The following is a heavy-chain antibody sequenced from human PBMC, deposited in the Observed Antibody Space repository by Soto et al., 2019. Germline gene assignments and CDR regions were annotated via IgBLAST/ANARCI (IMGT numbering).Heavy chain of an antibody. V-gene: IGHV3-9*01. CDR3: AKAVSVFGELFPGQDYYYYYMDV. J-gene: IGHJ6*03. CDR1: GFTFDDYA. Sequence: GGSLRLSCAASGFTFDDYAMHWVRQAPGKGLEWVSGISWNSGSIGYADSVKGRFTISRDNAKNSLYLQMNSLRAEDTALYYCAKAVSVFGELFPGQDYYYYYMDVWGKGTTVTVSS. CDR2: ISWNSGSI. D-gene: IGHD3-10*01.